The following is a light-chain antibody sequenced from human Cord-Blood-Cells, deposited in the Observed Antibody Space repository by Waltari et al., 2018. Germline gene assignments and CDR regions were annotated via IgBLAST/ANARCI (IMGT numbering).Light chain of an antibody. CDR3: STYTSSSTPYV. Sequence: QSALTQPASVSGSPGQSITISCTGTSSDVGGYNYVSWYQQHRGKAPKLMIYDVSNRPSGVSNRFPGSQSGNTASLTISGIQAEDEADYYCSTYTSSSTPYVFGTGTKVTV. J-gene: IGLJ1*01. CDR1: SSDVGGYNY. V-gene: IGLV2-14*01. CDR2: DVS.